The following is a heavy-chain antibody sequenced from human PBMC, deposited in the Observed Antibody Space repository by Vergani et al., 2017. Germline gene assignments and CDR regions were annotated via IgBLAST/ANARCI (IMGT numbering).Heavy chain of an antibody. Sequence: QLQLQESGSGLVKPSQTLSLTCAVSGGSISSGGYSWSWIRQPPGKGLEWIGYIYHSGSTYYNPSLKSRVTISVDTSKNQFSLKLSSVTAADTAVYYCARDRPYFGVLMVYAKGGFDYWGQGTLVTVSS. CDR3: ARDRPYFGVLMVYAKGGFDY. V-gene: IGHV4-30-2*01. CDR1: GGSISSGGYS. D-gene: IGHD2-8*01. J-gene: IGHJ4*02. CDR2: IYHSGST.